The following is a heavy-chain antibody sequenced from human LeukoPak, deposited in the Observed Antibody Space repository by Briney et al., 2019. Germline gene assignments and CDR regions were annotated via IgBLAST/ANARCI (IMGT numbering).Heavy chain of an antibody. Sequence: QSGGSLRLSCAASGFTFSIYDMSWVRQAPGKGLEWVSSINDDGSKTDYADSVKGRFTISRDNSKNTLYLQMNSLRAEDTAVYYCARDIAVAGTPRGYWGQGTLVTVSS. CDR3: ARDIAVAGTPRGY. V-gene: IGHV3-23*01. CDR1: GFTFSIYD. J-gene: IGHJ4*02. CDR2: INDDGSKT. D-gene: IGHD6-19*01.